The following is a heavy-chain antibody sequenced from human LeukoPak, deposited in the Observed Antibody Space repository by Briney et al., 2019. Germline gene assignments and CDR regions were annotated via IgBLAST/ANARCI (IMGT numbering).Heavy chain of an antibody. CDR1: GFTFSRFW. Sequence: GGSLRLSCAASGFTFSRFWLNWVRQAPGKGLEWVANINHDGSEKYYVDSVQGRFTISRDNAQNSLYLQMNNLRAEDTAVYYCAKDRVGSFQNDAFNIWGQGTMVTVSS. J-gene: IGHJ3*02. CDR3: AKDRVGSFQNDAFNI. CDR2: INHDGSEK. D-gene: IGHD1-26*01. V-gene: IGHV3-7*01.